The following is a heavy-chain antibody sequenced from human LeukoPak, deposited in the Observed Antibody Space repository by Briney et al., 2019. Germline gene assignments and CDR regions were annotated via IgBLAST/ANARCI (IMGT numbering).Heavy chain of an antibody. CDR3: AKDIGYSSSSGFDY. D-gene: IGHD6-6*01. V-gene: IGHV3-9*03. CDR2: ISWNSGSI. J-gene: IGHJ4*02. CDR1: GFTFDDYA. Sequence: PGGSPRLSCAASGFTFDDYAMHWVRQAPGKGLEWVSGISWNSGSIGYADSVKGRFTISRDNAKNSLYLQMNSLRAEDMALYYCAKDIGYSSSSGFDYWGQGTLVTVSS.